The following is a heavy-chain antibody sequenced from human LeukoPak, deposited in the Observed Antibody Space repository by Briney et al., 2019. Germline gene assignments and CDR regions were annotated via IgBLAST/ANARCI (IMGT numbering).Heavy chain of an antibody. CDR2: IYNSANT. V-gene: IGHV4-39*01. CDR3: ARHSRSAYTGYENAFGI. CDR1: ADSISSSSYC. Sequence: PSETLSLTCTVSADSISSSSYCWDWIRQPPGKGLEWFGNIYNSANTHYNPSLKTRITMSVDTSKNQFSLKLNSVTAADTGIYYCARHSRSAYTGYENAFGIWGQETMVTVSS. J-gene: IGHJ3*02. D-gene: IGHD5-12*01.